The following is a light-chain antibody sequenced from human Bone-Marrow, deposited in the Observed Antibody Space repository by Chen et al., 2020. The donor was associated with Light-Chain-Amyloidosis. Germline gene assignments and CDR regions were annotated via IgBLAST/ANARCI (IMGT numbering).Light chain of an antibody. J-gene: IGKJ2*01. V-gene: IGKV1-5*03. Sequence: DIPLPQSPSTLSASVGDRVTITCRASQSISSWLAWYQQNPGKATKLLIYKASSLESGVPSRFSGSGSGTEFTLTISSLQPDDFATYYCQQYNSYSYTFGQGTKLEIK. CDR1: QSISSW. CDR3: QQYNSYSYT. CDR2: KAS.